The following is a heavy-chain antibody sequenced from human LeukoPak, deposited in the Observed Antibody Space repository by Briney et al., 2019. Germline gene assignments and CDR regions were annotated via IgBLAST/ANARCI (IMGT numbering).Heavy chain of an antibody. D-gene: IGHD4-17*01. CDR3: AREKDYGDFHFDL. J-gene: IGHJ2*01. CDR2: INPNSGST. Sequence: ASVKVSCKASGYTFTGYYMHWVRQAPGQGLEWMGWINPNSGSTNYAQKFQGRVTMARDTSISTAYMELSRLRSDDTAIYYCAREKDYGDFHFDLWGRGTLVTVSS. CDR1: GYTFTGYY. V-gene: IGHV1-2*02.